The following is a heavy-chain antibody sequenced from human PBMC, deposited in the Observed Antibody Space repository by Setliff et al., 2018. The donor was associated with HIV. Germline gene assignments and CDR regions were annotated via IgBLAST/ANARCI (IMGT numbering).Heavy chain of an antibody. CDR1: GGSMSSGYDY. Sequence: TLSLTCSVSGGSMSSGYDYWTWIRQPAGKGLEWIGHVFSVGSTNYNPSLKSRVTISLDTSRNQFSLKLDSVTAADTAVYYCARVWLHYDANILRFDPWGQGILVTVSS. CDR2: VFSVGST. V-gene: IGHV4-61*09. D-gene: IGHD3-3*01. J-gene: IGHJ5*02. CDR3: ARVWLHYDANILRFDP.